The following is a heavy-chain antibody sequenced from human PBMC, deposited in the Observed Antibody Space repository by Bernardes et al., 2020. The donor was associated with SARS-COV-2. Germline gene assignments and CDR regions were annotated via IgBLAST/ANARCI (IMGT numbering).Heavy chain of an antibody. CDR1: GFTFSTYG. CDR3: ASGPGPLGYCGSTSCFDH. Sequence: GGSLSLSCAASGFTFSTYGIHWVRQAPGKGLEWVAMISKDGSDKYYADSVRGRFTISRDNSKNTLYLQMNSLRADDTAVYFCASGPGPLGYCGSTSCFDHWGQGTQVTVSA. CDR2: ISKDGSDK. J-gene: IGHJ4*02. D-gene: IGHD2-2*01. V-gene: IGHV3-30*03.